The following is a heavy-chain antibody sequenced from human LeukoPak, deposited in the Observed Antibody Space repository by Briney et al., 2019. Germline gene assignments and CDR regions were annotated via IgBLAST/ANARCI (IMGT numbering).Heavy chain of an antibody. CDR2: IKQDGSGT. D-gene: IGHD6-13*01. CDR1: GFTFSSFW. V-gene: IGHV3-7*01. J-gene: IGHJ6*03. CDR3: AREAQQVVKGYYYYSMDV. Sequence: GGSLRLSCAASGFTFSSFWMSWVRQAPGKGLEWVANIKQDGSGTYYVDSVKGRFTISRDNAENSLHLQMNSLRDDDTAVYYCAREAQQVVKGYYYYSMDVWGKGTTVIVSS.